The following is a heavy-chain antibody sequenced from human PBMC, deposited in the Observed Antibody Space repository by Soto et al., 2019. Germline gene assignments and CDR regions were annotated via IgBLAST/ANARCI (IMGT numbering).Heavy chain of an antibody. D-gene: IGHD6-19*01. Sequence: QVQLVESGGGVVQPGRSLRLSCVASGFTFSRYAMHWVRQPPGKGLEWVAVISYDGGNEYYADSLKGRFTISRDNSKNTLYLQMNSLKPEDTAVYYCVTPTSDLQWLADGFDDWGQGTLGTVSS. J-gene: IGHJ4*02. CDR1: GFTFSRYA. V-gene: IGHV3-30*03. CDR2: ISYDGGNE. CDR3: VTPTSDLQWLADGFDD.